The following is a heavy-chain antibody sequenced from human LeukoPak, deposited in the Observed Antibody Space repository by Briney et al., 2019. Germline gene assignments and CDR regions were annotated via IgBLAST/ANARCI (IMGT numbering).Heavy chain of an antibody. V-gene: IGHV4-34*01. Sequence: PSETLSLTCAVYGGSFSGYYWSWIRQPPGKGLEWIGEINHSGSTNYNPSLKSRVIISVDTSKNQFSLKLSSVTAADTAVYYCAIRTGYYGNYYYYGMDVWGKGTTVTVSS. CDR1: GGSFSGYY. CDR3: AIRTGYYGNYYYYGMDV. J-gene: IGHJ6*04. D-gene: IGHD3/OR15-3a*01. CDR2: INHSGST.